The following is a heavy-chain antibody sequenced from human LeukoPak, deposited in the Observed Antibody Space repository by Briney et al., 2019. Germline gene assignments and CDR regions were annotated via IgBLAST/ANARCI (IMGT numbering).Heavy chain of an antibody. CDR2: IYTSGST. J-gene: IGHJ6*03. CDR1: GGSISSSSYY. V-gene: IGHV4-61*02. CDR3: ARERYFYTVTFYYYYMDV. Sequence: PSQTLSLTCTVSGGSISSSSYYWSWIRQPAGKGLEWIGRIYTSGSTNYNPSLKSRVTISVDTSKNQFSLKLSSVTAADTAVYYCARERYFYTVTFYYYYMDVWGKGTTVTVSS. D-gene: IGHD4-11*01.